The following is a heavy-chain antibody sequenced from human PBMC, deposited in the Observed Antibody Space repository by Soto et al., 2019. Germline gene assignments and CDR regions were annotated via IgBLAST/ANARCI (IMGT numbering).Heavy chain of an antibody. V-gene: IGHV2-5*02. CDR2: ISWEDDQ. J-gene: IGHJ4*02. D-gene: IGHD4-17*01. CDR1: GFSLTTTSMG. Sequence: QITLKESGPPLVRPAQTLTLTCAFSGFSLTTTSMGVAGIRQPPGKALEWLALISWEDDQRCSPSLKDRLTVTKDTSRSRVVLTISNMNPEDTGSYFCAHAGDYDPLSFDRWGPGTLVTVSS. CDR3: AHAGDYDPLSFDR.